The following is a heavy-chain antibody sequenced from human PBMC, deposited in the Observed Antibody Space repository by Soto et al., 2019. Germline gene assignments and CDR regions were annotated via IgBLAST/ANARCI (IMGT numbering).Heavy chain of an antibody. CDR2: MNPNSGNT. J-gene: IGHJ5*02. CDR3: AREGFSYDFWSGYPDPTNWFDP. V-gene: IGHV1-8*02. Sequence: ASVKVSCKASGFTFTSSAVQWVRQARGQRLEWMGWMNPNSGNTGYAQKFQGRVTMTRNTSISTAYMELSSLRSEDTAVYYCAREGFSYDFWSGYPDPTNWFDPWGQGTLVTVSS. D-gene: IGHD3-3*01. CDR1: GFTFTSSA.